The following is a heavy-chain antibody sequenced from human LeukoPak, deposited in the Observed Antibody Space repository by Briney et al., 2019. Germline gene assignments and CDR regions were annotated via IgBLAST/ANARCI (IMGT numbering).Heavy chain of an antibody. J-gene: IGHJ4*02. CDR1: GFMISNHY. D-gene: IGHD6-6*01. CDR2: IKQDGSEK. Sequence: GGSLRLSCAASGFMISNHYMSWVRQAPGKGLEWVANIKQDGSEKYYVDSVKGRFTISRDNAKNSLYLQMNSLRAEDTAVYYCARVESYSSSFDYFDYWGQGTLVTVSS. V-gene: IGHV3-7*01. CDR3: ARVESYSSSFDYFDY.